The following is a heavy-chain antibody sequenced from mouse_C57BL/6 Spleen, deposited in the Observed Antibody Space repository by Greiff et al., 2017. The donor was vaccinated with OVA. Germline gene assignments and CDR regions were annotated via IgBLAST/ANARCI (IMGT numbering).Heavy chain of an antibody. Sequence: VQLVESGPGLVQPSQSLSITCTVSGFSLTSYGVHWVRQSPGKGLEWLGVIWRGGSTDYNAAFMSRLSITKDNSKSQVFFKMNSLQADDTAIYYCAKKPADYYGNAMDYWGQGTSVTVSS. CDR1: GFSLTSYG. D-gene: IGHD1-1*01. CDR3: AKKPADYYGNAMDY. V-gene: IGHV2-5*01. CDR2: IWRGGST. J-gene: IGHJ4*01.